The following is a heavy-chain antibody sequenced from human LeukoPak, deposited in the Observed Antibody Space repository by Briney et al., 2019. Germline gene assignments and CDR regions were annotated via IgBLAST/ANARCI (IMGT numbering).Heavy chain of an antibody. J-gene: IGHJ4*02. D-gene: IGHD3-3*01. Sequence: GGSLRLSCAASGFTFSTYWMTWVRQAPGKGLEWVANIKQDGSEKYYVDSVKGRFTISRDNAKNSLYLQMNSLRAEDTAVYYCARDRNTDFWSGYYTNYFDYWGQGTLVTVSS. CDR2: IKQDGSEK. CDR3: ARDRNTDFWSGYYTNYFDY. V-gene: IGHV3-7*01. CDR1: GFTFSTYW.